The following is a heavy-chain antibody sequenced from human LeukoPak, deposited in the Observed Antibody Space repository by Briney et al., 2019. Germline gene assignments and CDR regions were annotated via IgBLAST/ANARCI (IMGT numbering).Heavy chain of an antibody. Sequence: SQTLSFTCAVSGGSISSGSYSWSWIRQPPGKGLEWIGYIYPRGSTYYNPSLKSRVILSLDKSANQFSLNLSSVTAADTAVYYCARFSPRAMGNYLDFWGQGTLVTVSS. D-gene: IGHD7-27*01. CDR1: GGSISSGSYS. CDR3: ARFSPRAMGNYLDF. J-gene: IGHJ4*02. CDR2: IYPRGST. V-gene: IGHV4-30-2*01.